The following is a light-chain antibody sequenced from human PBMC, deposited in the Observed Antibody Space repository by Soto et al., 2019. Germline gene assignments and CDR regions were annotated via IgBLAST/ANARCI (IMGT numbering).Light chain of an antibody. CDR1: SSDVGGYDY. CDR2: DVS. CDR3: CSYAGSYTDV. J-gene: IGLJ1*01. V-gene: IGLV2-11*01. Sequence: QSALTQPRSVSGSPGQSVTISCTGTSSDVGGYDYVSWYQQYPGKAPKLIIYDVSKRPSGVPDRFSGSKSGNTASLTISGLQAEDEAYYYCCSYAGSYTDVFGTGTKVTVL.